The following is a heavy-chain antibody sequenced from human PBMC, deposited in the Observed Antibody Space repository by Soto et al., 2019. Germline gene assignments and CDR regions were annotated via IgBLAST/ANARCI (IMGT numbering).Heavy chain of an antibody. D-gene: IGHD6-19*01. CDR3: AKDSHRSAWYDYAFDI. J-gene: IGHJ3*02. Sequence: MTWVRQAPGKGLAWVSTISGSGGSTYYADSVKGRFTISRDNSKNTLYLQMNSLRAEDTAVYYCAKDSHRSAWYDYAFDIWGQGTMVTVSS. V-gene: IGHV3-23*01. CDR2: ISGSGGST.